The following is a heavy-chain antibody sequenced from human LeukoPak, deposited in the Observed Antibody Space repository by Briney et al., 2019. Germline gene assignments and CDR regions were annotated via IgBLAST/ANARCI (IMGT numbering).Heavy chain of an antibody. CDR3: ARGFRTAMRYNWFDD. D-gene: IGHD5-18*01. V-gene: IGHV4-34*01. Sequence: SETLSLTCAVYGGSFSGYYWSWLRQPPGKGLEWIGEINHSGITNYNPSLKSRVTISVDTSKNQFSLKLSSVTAADTAVYYCARGFRTAMRYNWFDDWGQGTMVTVSS. J-gene: IGHJ5*02. CDR1: GGSFSGYY. CDR2: INHSGIT.